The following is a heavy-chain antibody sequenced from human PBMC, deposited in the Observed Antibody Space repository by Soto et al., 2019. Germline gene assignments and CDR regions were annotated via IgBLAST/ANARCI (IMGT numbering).Heavy chain of an antibody. Sequence: EVQLLESGGGLVQPGGSLRLSCAASGFTFSSYAMSWVRQAPGKGLEWVSAISGGGGTTYYADSVKGRFTISRDNSKTTLYLQMNGLRAEDTAVYYCAKNVWGITIFGGMDVWGQGTTVTVSS. CDR1: GFTFSSYA. V-gene: IGHV3-23*01. CDR3: AKNVWGITIFGGMDV. CDR2: ISGGGGTT. J-gene: IGHJ6*02. D-gene: IGHD3-9*01.